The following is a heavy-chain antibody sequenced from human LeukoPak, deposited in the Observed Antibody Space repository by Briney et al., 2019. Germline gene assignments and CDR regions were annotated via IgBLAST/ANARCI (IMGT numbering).Heavy chain of an antibody. CDR3: ARAPSEIGGYYPEYFRH. CDR2: IKSDGST. D-gene: IGHD3-22*01. CDR1: GFTFSSYW. V-gene: IGHV3-74*01. Sequence: GGSLRLSCAASGFTFSSYWMHWVRQAPGKGLVWVSRIKSDGSTNYADSVKGRFTISRDNAKNTVSLQMNSQRAEDTGVYYCARAPSEIGGYYPEYFRHWGQGTLVTVSS. J-gene: IGHJ1*01.